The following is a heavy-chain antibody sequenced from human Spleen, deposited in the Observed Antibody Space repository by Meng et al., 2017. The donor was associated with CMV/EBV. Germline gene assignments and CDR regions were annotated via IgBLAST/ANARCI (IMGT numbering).Heavy chain of an antibody. D-gene: IGHD3-22*01. CDR2: ISYDGSNK. Sequence: GESLKISCTGCGFTFDDYSMNWVRQAPGKGLEWVAVISYDGSNKYYADSVKGRFTISRDNSKNTLYLQMNSLRAEDTAVYYCARDDYDSSGYVDYWGQGTLVTVSS. J-gene: IGHJ4*02. V-gene: IGHV3-30-3*01. CDR3: ARDDYDSSGYVDY. CDR1: GFTFDDYS.